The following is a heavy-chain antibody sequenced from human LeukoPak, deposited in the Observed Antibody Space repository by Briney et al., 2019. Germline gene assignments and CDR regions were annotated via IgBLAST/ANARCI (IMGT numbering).Heavy chain of an antibody. D-gene: IGHD6-19*01. V-gene: IGHV1-2*06. CDR2: INPNSGSA. J-gene: IGHJ3*02. CDR1: GYTFTGYY. CDR3: ARGPRLDSSGWYYGAFDI. Sequence: ASVKVSCKASGYTFTGYYLHWVRQAPGQGLEWMGRINPNSGSADYAQKFQGRVSMTRGTSISTAYMELSSLRSDDTAVYYCARGPRLDSSGWYYGAFDIWGQGTMVTVS.